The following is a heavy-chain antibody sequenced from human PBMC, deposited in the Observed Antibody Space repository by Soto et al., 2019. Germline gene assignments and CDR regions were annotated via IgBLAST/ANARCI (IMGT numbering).Heavy chain of an antibody. D-gene: IGHD3-3*02. Sequence: EVQLVESGGGLVKPGGSLRLSCVASGFTFSSYSMNWVRQAPGKGLEWVSSISTISNYIYYADSVKGRFTISRDNAKNSLYLQMNSLRAEDTAVYYCARFHPESRLAEYYFDFWGQGTPVTVS. V-gene: IGHV3-21*01. J-gene: IGHJ4*02. CDR1: GFTFSSYS. CDR3: ARFHPESRLAEYYFDF. CDR2: ISTISNYI.